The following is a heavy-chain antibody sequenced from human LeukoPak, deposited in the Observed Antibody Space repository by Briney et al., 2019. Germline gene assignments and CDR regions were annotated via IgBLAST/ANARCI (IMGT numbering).Heavy chain of an antibody. CDR3: AREGGSNYKTGFAP. J-gene: IGHJ5*02. CDR2: INPNSGGT. D-gene: IGHD1-26*01. CDR1: GYTFTGYY. Sequence: ASVKVSCKASGYTFTGYYMHWVRQAPGQGLEWMGWINPNSGGTNYAQKFQGRVTMTRDTSISTAYMELSRLRSDDTAAYYCAREGGSNYKTGFAPWGQGTRVTVSP. V-gene: IGHV1-2*02.